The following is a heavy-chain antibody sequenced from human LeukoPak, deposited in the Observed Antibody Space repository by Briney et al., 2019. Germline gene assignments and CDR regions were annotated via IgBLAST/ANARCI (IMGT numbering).Heavy chain of an antibody. V-gene: IGHV4-59*08. CDR2: MYYSGST. CDR1: GGSISSYY. Sequence: PSETLSPTCTVSGGSISSYYWSWIRQPPGKGLEWIGYMYYSGSTNYNPSLKSRVTISVDTSKNQFSLKLSSVTAADTAVYYCASLGAAGMVENWGQGTLVTVSS. D-gene: IGHD6-13*01. J-gene: IGHJ4*02. CDR3: ASLGAAGMVEN.